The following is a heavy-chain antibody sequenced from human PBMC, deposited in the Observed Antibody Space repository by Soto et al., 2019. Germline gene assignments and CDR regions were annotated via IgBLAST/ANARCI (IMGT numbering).Heavy chain of an antibody. J-gene: IGHJ4*02. V-gene: IGHV3-23*01. Sequence: HPGGSLSLSCAASGFTFSSYAMSWVRQAPGKGLEWVSAISGSGGSTYYADSVKGRFTISRDNSKNTLYLQMNSLRAEDTAVYYCAKAGGAFGEVLDSSGYSPPYFDYWGQGTLVTVSS. CDR2: ISGSGGST. D-gene: IGHD3-22*01. CDR3: AKAGGAFGEVLDSSGYSPPYFDY. CDR1: GFTFSSYA.